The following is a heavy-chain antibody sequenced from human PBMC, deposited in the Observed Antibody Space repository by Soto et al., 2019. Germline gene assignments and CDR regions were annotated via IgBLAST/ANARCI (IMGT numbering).Heavy chain of an antibody. D-gene: IGHD1-26*01. CDR1: RASGGLAYY. Sequence: PYASLSPRRSVTRASGGLAYYSSRDLKNTEKGLEGIATIYHDGSTYYNPSLKSRVTISLDMSRNQFSLQVRSVTAADTAVYFCAREAFGKSGTYYGSHHDNWGQGTLVTVS. V-gene: IGHV4-38-2*02. J-gene: IGHJ4*02. CDR3: AREAFGKSGTYYGSHHDN. CDR2: IYHDGST.